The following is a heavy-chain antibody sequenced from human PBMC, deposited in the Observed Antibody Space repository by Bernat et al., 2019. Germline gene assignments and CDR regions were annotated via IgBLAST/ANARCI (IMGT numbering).Heavy chain of an antibody. CDR2: IASSGDNT. D-gene: IGHD2-15*01. CDR3: AKRQVGYSSRHYGMDV. V-gene: IGHV3-23*04. J-gene: IGHJ6*02. Sequence: EVQLVESGGGLVQPGGSLRLSCAASGFTFSSYEMNWVRQAPGKGLKWVSVIASSGDNTYYADSVKGRFTISRDNSKNTLYLNMNSLRAEDTAVYYCAKRQVGYSSRHYGMDVWGQGTTVTVS. CDR1: GFTFSSYE.